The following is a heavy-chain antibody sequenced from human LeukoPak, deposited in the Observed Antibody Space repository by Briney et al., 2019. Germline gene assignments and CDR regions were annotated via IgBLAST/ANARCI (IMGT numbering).Heavy chain of an antibody. CDR1: GFTFSSYW. V-gene: IGHV3-74*01. J-gene: IGHJ3*02. Sequence: GGSLRLSCAASGFTFSSYWMHWVRQAPGKGLVWVSRINSDGSSTSYADSVKGRFTIFRDNAKNTLYLQMNSLRAEDTAVYYCARESFSYYDYVWGSYRKVNDAFDIWGQGTMVTVSS. D-gene: IGHD3-16*02. CDR3: ARESFSYYDYVWGSYRKVNDAFDI. CDR2: INSDGSST.